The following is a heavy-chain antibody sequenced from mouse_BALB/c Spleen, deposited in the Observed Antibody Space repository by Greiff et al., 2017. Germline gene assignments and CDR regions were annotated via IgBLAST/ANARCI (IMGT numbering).Heavy chain of an antibody. V-gene: IGHV15-2*02. Sequence: VQLQEPGSELRSPGSSVKLSCKAFDSEVFPIAYLSWVRQQPGHGFEWIGDILPSIGRTIYGEKFEDNATLDADTVSNTAYLELNSLTSEDSAICYCTRDGNYTMDYWGQGTSVTVSS. J-gene: IGHJ4*01. CDR1: DSEVFPIAY. D-gene: IGHD2-1*01. CDR2: ILPSIGRT. CDR3: TRDGNYTMDY.